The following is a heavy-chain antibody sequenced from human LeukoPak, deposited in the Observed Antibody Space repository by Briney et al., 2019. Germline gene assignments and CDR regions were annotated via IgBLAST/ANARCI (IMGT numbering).Heavy chain of an antibody. CDR1: GFTFSSYG. CDR2: ISYDGSNK. CDR3: AKDLEPPSSSFPRGPDY. V-gene: IGHV3-30*18. D-gene: IGHD6-6*01. J-gene: IGHJ4*02. Sequence: GRSLRLSCAASGFTFSSYGMHWVRQAPGKGLEWVAVISYDGSNKYYADSVKGRFTISRDNSKNTLYLQMNGLRAEDTAVYYCAKDLEPPSSSFPRGPDYWGQGTLVTVSS.